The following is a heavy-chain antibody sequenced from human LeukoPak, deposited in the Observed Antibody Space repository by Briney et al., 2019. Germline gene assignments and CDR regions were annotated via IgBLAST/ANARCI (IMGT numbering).Heavy chain of an antibody. CDR1: GFTFSSYG. J-gene: IGHJ4*02. D-gene: IGHD3-22*01. CDR2: ISSSSDTI. Sequence: GGSLRLSCAASGFTFSSYGMNWVRQAPGKGLEWVSYISSSSDTIYYADSVKGRFTISRDNAKNSLYLQMNSLRAEDTAVYYCARRDYHGSSGYYDFSYWGQGTLVTVSS. V-gene: IGHV3-48*01. CDR3: ARRDYHGSSGYYDFSY.